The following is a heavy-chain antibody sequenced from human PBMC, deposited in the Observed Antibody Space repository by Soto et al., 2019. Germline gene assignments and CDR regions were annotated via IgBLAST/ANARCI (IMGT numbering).Heavy chain of an antibody. D-gene: IGHD6-19*01. Sequence: QVLLQESGPGLVQPSGTLSLSCAVSGDSISSHYFWGWVRQPPGKGLEWVGEISHRGSVNYNPSLQRRITLSMDKSTNQFSLTLNSVTAPDTAVYYCAMSFGCYAIDYWGQGTLVIVSS. CDR3: AMSFGCYAIDY. CDR1: GDSISSHYF. CDR2: ISHRGSV. J-gene: IGHJ4*02. V-gene: IGHV4-4*02.